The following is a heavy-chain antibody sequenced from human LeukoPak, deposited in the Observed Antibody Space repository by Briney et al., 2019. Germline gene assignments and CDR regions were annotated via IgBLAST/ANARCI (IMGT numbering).Heavy chain of an antibody. CDR1: GVSISSYY. V-gene: IGHV4-4*07. Sequence: SETLSLTCTVSGVSISSYYWSWVRPPAGKGLEWIGRIFTSGSTNYNPSLKSRLTMSVDTSKNQFSLKLSSVTAADTAVYYCAREALIEEFYYYMDVWGKGTTVTVSS. CDR3: AREALIEEFYYYMDV. D-gene: IGHD2/OR15-2a*01. CDR2: IFTSGST. J-gene: IGHJ6*03.